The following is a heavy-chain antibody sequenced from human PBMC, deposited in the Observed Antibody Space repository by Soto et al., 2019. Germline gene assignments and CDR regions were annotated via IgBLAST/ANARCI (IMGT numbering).Heavy chain of an antibody. CDR3: ATSQKGYNWTYFDH. V-gene: IGHV4-39*01. CDR2: VFYTGFT. Sequence: SETLSHSCAVSGGSIRGSYDYWGWLLQSPGKGPEWIGSVFYTGFTSYNPSLESRVSVSVDTSKNQFSLKVSGVSAADTAVYYCATSQKGYNWTYFDHWGQGALVTVSS. J-gene: IGHJ4*02. CDR1: GGSIRGSYDY. D-gene: IGHD1-20*01.